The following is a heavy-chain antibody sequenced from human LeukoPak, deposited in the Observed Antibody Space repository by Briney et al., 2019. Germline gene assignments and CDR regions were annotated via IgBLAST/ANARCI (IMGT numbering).Heavy chain of an antibody. CDR3: ASRNLVGVHFDH. J-gene: IGHJ4*02. CDR2: ISYSGST. Sequence: RSSETESLTCTVSDDSISIYNWSWIRQPPGKGLEWIGYISYSGSTNYNPSLKSRVTISVDTTKNQFSLKLSSVTAADTAVYYCASRNLVGVHFDHWGQGTLVTVSS. V-gene: IGHV4-59*08. D-gene: IGHD1-26*01. CDR1: DDSISIYN.